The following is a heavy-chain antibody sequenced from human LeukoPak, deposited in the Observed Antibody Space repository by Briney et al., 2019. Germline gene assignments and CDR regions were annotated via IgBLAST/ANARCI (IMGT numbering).Heavy chain of an antibody. CDR3: ATKQCGRNNCYFGS. CDR2: ISSRSNVM. CDR1: GLPFSDYA. J-gene: IGHJ4*02. V-gene: IGHV3-48*01. Sequence: PGGSLRLSCVTSGLPFSDYAMHWVRQAPGKGLDWVSYISSRSNVMYYADSVQGRFTISRDNAKNSLYLQMNSLRTEDTAIYYCATKQCGRNNCYFGSWGQGALVTVSS. D-gene: IGHD1-1*01.